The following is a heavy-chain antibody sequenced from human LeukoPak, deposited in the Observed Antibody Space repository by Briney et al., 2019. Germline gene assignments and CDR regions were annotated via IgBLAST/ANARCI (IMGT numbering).Heavy chain of an antibody. J-gene: IGHJ4*02. CDR1: GFTFSSYS. Sequence: GGSLRLSCAASGFTFSSYSMNWVRQAPGKGLEWVSFITSSSGVIYYADSVKGRFTISRDNAKNSLYLQMNSLRAEDTAVYYCAKESSSFAFDYWGQGTLVTVSS. CDR3: AKESSSFAFDY. CDR2: ITSSSGVI. V-gene: IGHV3-48*01. D-gene: IGHD6-6*01.